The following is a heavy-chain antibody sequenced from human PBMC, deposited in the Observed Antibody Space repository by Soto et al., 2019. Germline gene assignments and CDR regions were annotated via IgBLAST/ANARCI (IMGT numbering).Heavy chain of an antibody. V-gene: IGHV1-18*01. CDR3: ARMGYNWNDQYYFDY. D-gene: IGHD1-1*01. Sequence: GASVKVSCKASGYTFTSYGISWVRQAPGQGLEWMGWISAYNGNTNYAQKLQGRVTMTTDTSTSTAYMELRSLRSDDTAVYYCARMGYNWNDQYYFDYWGQGTLVTVS. CDR2: ISAYNGNT. CDR1: GYTFTSYG. J-gene: IGHJ4*02.